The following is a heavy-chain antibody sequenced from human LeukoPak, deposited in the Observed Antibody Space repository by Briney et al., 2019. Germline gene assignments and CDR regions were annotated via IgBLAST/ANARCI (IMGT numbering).Heavy chain of an antibody. D-gene: IGHD5-18*01. Sequence: GESLEISCKGSGYSFTSYWIGWVRQMPGKGLEWMGNIYPGDFDTRYSPSFQGQVTTSADKSISTAYLQWSSLKASDTAMYYCARRAMVCFDYWGQGTLVTVSS. CDR3: ARRAMVCFDY. V-gene: IGHV5-51*01. CDR1: GYSFTSYW. CDR2: IYPGDFDT. J-gene: IGHJ4*02.